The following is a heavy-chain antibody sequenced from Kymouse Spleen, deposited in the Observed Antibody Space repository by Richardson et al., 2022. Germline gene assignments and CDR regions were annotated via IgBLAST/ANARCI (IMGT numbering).Heavy chain of an antibody. CDR2: INHSGST. CDR1: GGSFSGYY. D-gene: IGHD3-10*01. Sequence: QVQLQQWGAGLLKPSETLSLTCAVYGGSFSGYYWSWIRQPPGKGLEWIGEINHSGSTNYNPSLKSRVTISVDTSKNQFSLKLSSVTAADTAVYYCARDYGSGSYYNYFDYWGQGTLVTVSS. V-gene: IGHV4-34*01. CDR3: ARDYGSGSYYNYFDY. J-gene: IGHJ4*02.